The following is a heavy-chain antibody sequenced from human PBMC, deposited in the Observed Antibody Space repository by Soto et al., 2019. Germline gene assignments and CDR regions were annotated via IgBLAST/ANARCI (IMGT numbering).Heavy chain of an antibody. D-gene: IGHD6-13*01. J-gene: IGHJ6*02. CDR1: GFTFSSYW. Sequence: PGGSLRLSCAASGFTFSSYWMHWVRQAPGKGLVWVSRINSDGSSTTYADSVKGRFTISRDNAKNTLYLQMNSLRDEDTAVYYCTRQQGPAAGKRRNPSGPVDYYYYSMDVWGQGTTVTVSS. CDR3: TRQQGPAAGKRRNPSGPVDYYYYSMDV. CDR2: INSDGSST. V-gene: IGHV3-74*01.